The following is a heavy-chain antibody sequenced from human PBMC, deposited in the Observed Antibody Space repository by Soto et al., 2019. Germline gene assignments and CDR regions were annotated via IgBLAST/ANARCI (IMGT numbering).Heavy chain of an antibody. CDR3: VSGANYVISTGKGYFFPGMDV. CDR2: ILPIFGTT. CDR1: GLIFSSYA. Sequence: QVQLVQSGAEVKKPGSSVKVSCKASGLIFSSYASSCVRQAPGQGLEWVGGILPIFGTTNYAHRFKGRVTITADTSTTSTYLDLSSLRSDDTAVYFCVSGANYVISTGKGYFFPGMDVWGQGPTVTVSS. D-gene: IGHD3-9*01. V-gene: IGHV1-69*06. J-gene: IGHJ6*02.